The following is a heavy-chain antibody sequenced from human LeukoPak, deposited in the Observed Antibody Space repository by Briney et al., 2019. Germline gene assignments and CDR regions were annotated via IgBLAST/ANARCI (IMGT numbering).Heavy chain of an antibody. J-gene: IGHJ4*02. D-gene: IGHD3-10*01. Sequence: GGSLRLSCTASGFKFDDYGMTWVRQAPGKGLEWVSDINWNGDSRGYAHSVRGRFTIYRDNSKNSLYLQMNSLRVEDTALYYCAKGIFGSGSRDYWGQGTLVTVSS. CDR2: INWNGDSR. CDR1: GFKFDDYG. V-gene: IGHV3-20*04. CDR3: AKGIFGSGSRDY.